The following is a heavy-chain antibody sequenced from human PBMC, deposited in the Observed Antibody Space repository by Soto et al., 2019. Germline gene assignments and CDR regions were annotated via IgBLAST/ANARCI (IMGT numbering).Heavy chain of an antibody. J-gene: IGHJ4*02. CDR1: GFTFSSYG. CDR3: ASDSGSYSDYLDY. CDR2: IWYDGSNK. D-gene: IGHD1-26*01. Sequence: PGGSLRLSCAASGFTFSSYGMHWVRQAPGKGLEWVAVIWYDGSNKYYADSVKGRFTISRDNSKNTLYLQMNSLRAEDTAVYYCASDSGSYSDYLDYPAQGTLVTVSS. V-gene: IGHV3-33*01.